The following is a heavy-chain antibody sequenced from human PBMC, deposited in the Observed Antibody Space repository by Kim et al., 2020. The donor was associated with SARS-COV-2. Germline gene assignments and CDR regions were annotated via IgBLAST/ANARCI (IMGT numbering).Heavy chain of an antibody. J-gene: IGHJ4*02. V-gene: IGHV4-31*03. CDR3: AREAYSSSWYRFDY. CDR1: GGSISSGNYH. Sequence: SETLSLTCTVSGGSISSGNYHWSWIRQHPGKGLEWIGYIYYSGSTYYNPSLKSRVTISVDTSKKQFSLKLSSVTAADTAVYYCAREAYSSSWYRFDYWGQGTLVTVSS. D-gene: IGHD6-13*01. CDR2: IYYSGST.